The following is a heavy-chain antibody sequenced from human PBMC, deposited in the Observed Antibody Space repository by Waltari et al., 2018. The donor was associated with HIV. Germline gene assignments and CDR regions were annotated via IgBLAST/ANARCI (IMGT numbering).Heavy chain of an antibody. CDR3: TRGNGHAFDL. CDR1: GFTSVSYG. CDR2: INSEGSST. J-gene: IGHJ3*01. V-gene: IGHV3-74*01. Sequence: EVQLVESGGGSVQLGGSLGLSCAALGFTSVSYGMSWVRQVPGKGLVWVSRINSEGSSTTYADSVKGRFTISRDNAKNTLYLQMNSLRAEDTAMYYCTRGNGHAFDLWGQGTMVTVSS. D-gene: IGHD2-8*01.